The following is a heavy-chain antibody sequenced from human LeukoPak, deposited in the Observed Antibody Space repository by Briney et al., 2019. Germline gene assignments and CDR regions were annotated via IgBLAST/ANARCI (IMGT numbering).Heavy chain of an antibody. D-gene: IGHD6-6*01. Sequence: GGSLRLSCAASGFTFRDYGMHWVRQAPGKGLEWVAFIRYDGSRIFYVDSVKGRFTISRDNSKNTLYLQMNSLRAEDTAVYYCARGGSSFAPQDVWGKGTTVTVSS. CDR3: ARGGSSFAPQDV. CDR1: GFTFRDYG. CDR2: IRYDGSRI. J-gene: IGHJ6*04. V-gene: IGHV3-30*02.